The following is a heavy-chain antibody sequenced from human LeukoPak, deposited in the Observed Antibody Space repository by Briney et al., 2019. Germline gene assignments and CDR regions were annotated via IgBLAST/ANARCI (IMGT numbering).Heavy chain of an antibody. CDR1: GFTFSSYA. Sequence: PGGSLRLSCAASGFTFSSYAMSWVRQAPGKGLEWVSAISGSGGSTYYADSVRGRFTISRDNSKNTLYLQMNSLRAEDTAVYYCASPRYYYGSGSDYWGQGTLVTVSS. D-gene: IGHD3-10*01. CDR3: ASPRYYYGSGSDY. V-gene: IGHV3-23*01. CDR2: ISGSGGST. J-gene: IGHJ4*02.